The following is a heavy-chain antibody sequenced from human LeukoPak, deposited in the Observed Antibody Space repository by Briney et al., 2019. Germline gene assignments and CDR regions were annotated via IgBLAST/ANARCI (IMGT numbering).Heavy chain of an antibody. Sequence: GGSLRLSCAASGFTFSSSAMSWVRQAPGKGLEWVSAISNNGGYTYHAGSVQGRFTISRDNSKNKLYLQMNSLRAEDTAVYYCAKDGYSGNFPGSFDYWGQGTLVTVSS. CDR1: GFTFSSSA. CDR3: AKDGYSGNFPGSFDY. V-gene: IGHV3-23*01. CDR2: ISNNGGYT. D-gene: IGHD1-26*01. J-gene: IGHJ4*02.